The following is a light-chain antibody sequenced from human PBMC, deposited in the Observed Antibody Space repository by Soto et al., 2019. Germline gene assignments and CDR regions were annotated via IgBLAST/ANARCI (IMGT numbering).Light chain of an antibody. Sequence: EIVLTQSPGTLSLSPGERATLSCRASQSVSSSYVAWYQQKPGQAPRLLIYGASSRATGIPDRFSGSGSGTDFNLTISRLEPEDFAVYYCQQYGSSPTFGQGTKVEIK. CDR1: QSVSSSY. CDR2: GAS. J-gene: IGKJ1*01. V-gene: IGKV3-20*01. CDR3: QQYGSSPT.